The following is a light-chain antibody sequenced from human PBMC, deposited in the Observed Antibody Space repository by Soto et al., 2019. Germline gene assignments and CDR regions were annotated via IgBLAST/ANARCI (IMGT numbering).Light chain of an antibody. Sequence: QSALTQPRSVSGSPGQSVTISRTGTSSDVGGYNYVSWYQQHPGKAPKLMIYDASKRPSGVPDRFSGSKSGNTASLTISGLQAEDEADYYCCSYAGSYTYVFGTGTKVTVL. CDR3: CSYAGSYTYV. CDR1: SSDVGGYNY. J-gene: IGLJ1*01. V-gene: IGLV2-11*01. CDR2: DAS.